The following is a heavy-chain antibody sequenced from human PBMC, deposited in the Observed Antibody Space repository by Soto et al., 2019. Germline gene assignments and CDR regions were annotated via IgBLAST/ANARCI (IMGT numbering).Heavy chain of an antibody. Sequence: QVQLQESGPGLVKPSQTLSLTCSVSSASISSGDDYWSWIRQPPGTGLEWIGHIYDSGSTSYSPSLKSRVTISLDTSKNQFSLKLSSVTAADTAVYYCASQGVASYNWFDPWGQGTLVTVSS. CDR3: ASQGVASYNWFDP. J-gene: IGHJ5*02. V-gene: IGHV4-30-4*01. D-gene: IGHD3-10*01. CDR1: SASISSGDDY. CDR2: IYDSGST.